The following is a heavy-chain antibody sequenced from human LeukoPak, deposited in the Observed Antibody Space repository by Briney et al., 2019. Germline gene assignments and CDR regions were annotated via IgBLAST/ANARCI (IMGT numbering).Heavy chain of an antibody. CDR1: GGSIKNDYW. J-gene: IGHJ4*02. CDR2: IYYTGSV. Sequence: SSETLSLTCTVYGGSIKNDYWWTWVRQSPGKGLEWIGEIYYTGSVNYNLSLGSRVTTSRDTSKSQFSLMLRSVTAADTAVYYCARHYDLWSAYSYWGQGLLVTVSS. V-gene: IGHV4-4*02. D-gene: IGHD3-3*01. CDR3: ARHYDLWSAYSY.